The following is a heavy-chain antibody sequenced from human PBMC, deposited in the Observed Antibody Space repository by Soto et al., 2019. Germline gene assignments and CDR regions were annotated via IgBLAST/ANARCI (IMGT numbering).Heavy chain of an antibody. CDR1: GGSISSGDYY. CDR3: ARVPVTTVTHFDY. Sequence: PSDTLTLTCTVSGGSISSGDYYWSWIRQPPGKGLEWIGYIYYSGSTYYNPSLKSRVTISVDTSKNQFSLKLSSVTAADTAVYYCARVPVTTVTHFDYWGQGTLVTVSS. CDR2: IYYSGST. D-gene: IGHD4-17*01. J-gene: IGHJ4*02. V-gene: IGHV4-30-4*01.